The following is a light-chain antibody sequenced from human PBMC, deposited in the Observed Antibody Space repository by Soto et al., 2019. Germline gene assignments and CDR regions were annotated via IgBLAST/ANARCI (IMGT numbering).Light chain of an antibody. CDR3: QQSYSTPRNT. CDR1: QSISSY. J-gene: IGKJ1*01. Sequence: DIQMTQSPSSLSASVGDRVTITCRASQSISSYLNWYQQKPGKAPKLLIYAASSLQGGVPSRFSGSGSGTDFTLTISSLQPEDFATYYCQQSYSTPRNTFGQGTKVDIK. V-gene: IGKV1-39*01. CDR2: AAS.